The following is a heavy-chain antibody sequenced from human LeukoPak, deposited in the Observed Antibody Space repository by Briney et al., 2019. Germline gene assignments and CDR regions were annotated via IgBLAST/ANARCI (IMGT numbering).Heavy chain of an antibody. V-gene: IGHV4-30-4*08. CDR1: GGSISRGDYY. J-gene: IGHJ4*02. Sequence: SETLSLTCPVSGGSISRGDYYWSWIRQPPGKGLEWIGYIYYSGSTYYNPSLNSRVTTSVDASKNQFSLKLSSVTAADTAVYYCARGYYYDSSGLDYWGQGTLVTVSS. CDR3: ARGYYYDSSGLDY. D-gene: IGHD3-22*01. CDR2: IYYSGST.